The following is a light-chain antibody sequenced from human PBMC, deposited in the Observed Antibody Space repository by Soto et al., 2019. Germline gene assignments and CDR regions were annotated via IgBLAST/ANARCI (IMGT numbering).Light chain of an antibody. V-gene: IGKV3-20*01. CDR1: RSVSSNY. Sequence: EIVWTQSPGTLSLSPVETSTLSGSASRSVSSNYLAWYQQRPGQAPRLLINRASNRATGIPDRFTGSGSGKDFTITINRMETADFEVYYCKHYGSSHRKFGKGNQVDIK. CDR3: KHYGSSHRK. CDR2: RAS. J-gene: IGKJ1*01.